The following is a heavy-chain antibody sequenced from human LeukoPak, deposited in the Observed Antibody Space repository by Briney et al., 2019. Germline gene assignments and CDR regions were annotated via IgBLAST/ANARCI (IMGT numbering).Heavy chain of an antibody. CDR2: INWSGGRT. D-gene: IGHD1-26*01. Sequence: PGGSLRLSCAASGFTFDDYGMSWVRQAPGKGLEWVSGINWSGGRTGYADSLKGRFTISRDNAKNSLYLQMNSLRVEDTAVYYCARDWSYYFDYWGQGTLVTVSS. CDR3: ARDWSYYFDY. V-gene: IGHV3-20*04. CDR1: GFTFDDYG. J-gene: IGHJ4*02.